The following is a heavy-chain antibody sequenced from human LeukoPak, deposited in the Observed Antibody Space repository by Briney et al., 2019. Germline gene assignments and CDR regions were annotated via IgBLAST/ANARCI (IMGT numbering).Heavy chain of an antibody. Sequence: ASVKVSCKASGGTLSSYAISWVRQAPGQGLEWMGGIIPIFGTANYAQKFQGRVTITADESTSTAYMELSSLRSEDTAVYYCARDSDYVWGSSHIWGQGTMVTVSS. D-gene: IGHD3-16*01. J-gene: IGHJ3*02. V-gene: IGHV1-69*13. CDR3: ARDSDYVWGSSHI. CDR2: IIPIFGTA. CDR1: GGTLSSYA.